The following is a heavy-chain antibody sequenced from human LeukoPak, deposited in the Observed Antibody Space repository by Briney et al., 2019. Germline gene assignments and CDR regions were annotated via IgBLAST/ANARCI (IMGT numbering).Heavy chain of an antibody. V-gene: IGHV4-4*07. CDR3: AREAVELWTYYYDSSGYYYFDY. J-gene: IGHJ4*02. CDR1: GGSISSYY. CDR2: IYTSGST. Sequence: SETLSLTCTVSGGSISSYYWSWIRQPAGKGLEWIGRIYTSGSTNYNPSLKSRVTMSVDTSKNQFSLKLSSVTAADTAVYYCAREAVELWTYYYDSSGYYYFDYWGQGTLVTVSS. D-gene: IGHD3-22*01.